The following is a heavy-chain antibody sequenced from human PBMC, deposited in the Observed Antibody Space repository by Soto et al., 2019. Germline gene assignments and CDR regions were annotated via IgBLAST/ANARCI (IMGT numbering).Heavy chain of an antibody. V-gene: IGHV3-21*01. CDR1: GFTFSSYS. J-gene: IGHJ6*02. CDR3: ARDEEHHYYYYGTDV. Sequence: GGSLRLSCAASGFTFSSYSMNWVRQAPGKGLEWVSSISSSSSYIYYADSVKGRFTISRDNAKNSLYLQMNSLRAEDTAVYYCARDEEHHYYYYGTDVWGQGTTVTVSS. CDR2: ISSSSSYI.